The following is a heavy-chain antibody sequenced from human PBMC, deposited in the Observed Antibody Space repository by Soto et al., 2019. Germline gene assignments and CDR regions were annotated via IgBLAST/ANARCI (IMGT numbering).Heavy chain of an antibody. J-gene: IGHJ3*02. CDR2: ISSSGSTI. Sequence: GGSLRLSCAASGFTFSDYYMSWIRQAPGKGLEWVSYISSSGSTIYYADSVKGRFTISRDKAKNSLYLQMNSLRAEDTAVYYCARERASVQLWWDDAFDIWGQGTMVTVSS. CDR1: GFTFSDYY. V-gene: IGHV3-11*01. CDR3: ARERASVQLWWDDAFDI. D-gene: IGHD5-18*01.